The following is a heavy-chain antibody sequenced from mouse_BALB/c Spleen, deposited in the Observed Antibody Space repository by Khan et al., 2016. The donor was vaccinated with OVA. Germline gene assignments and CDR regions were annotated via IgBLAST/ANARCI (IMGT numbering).Heavy chain of an antibody. CDR1: GYSITSDYA. D-gene: IGHD1-1*01. J-gene: IGHJ4*01. CDR2: ISYSGST. V-gene: IGHV3-2*02. CDR3: ARKFPFTTVDAMDY. Sequence: EVQLQESGPGLVKPSQSLSLTCTVTGYSITSDYAWNWIRQFPGNKLEWMGYISYSGSTSYNPSLKSRISITRDTSKNQFFLQLNSVTTEDTATYYCARKFPFTTVDAMDYWGQGTSVTVAS.